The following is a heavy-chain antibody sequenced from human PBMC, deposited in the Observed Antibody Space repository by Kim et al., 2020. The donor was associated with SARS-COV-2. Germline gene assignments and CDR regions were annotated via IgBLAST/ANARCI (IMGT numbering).Heavy chain of an antibody. V-gene: IGHV3-43*01. D-gene: IGHD1-26*01. CDR2: ITRDGRNT. CDR1: GFTFHYYT. CDR3: ARERDGHKDGRDV. Sequence: GGSLRLSCAASGFTFHYYTMHWVRQPPGKGLEWVSHITRDGRNTFYANSVRGRFTVSRDNGENSLYLQMNSLRTDDTALYYCARERDGHKDGRDVWGHG. J-gene: IGHJ6*02.